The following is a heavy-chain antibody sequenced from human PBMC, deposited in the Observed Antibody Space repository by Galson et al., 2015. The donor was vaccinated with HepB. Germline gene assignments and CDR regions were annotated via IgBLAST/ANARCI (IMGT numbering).Heavy chain of an antibody. J-gene: IGHJ4*02. CDR3: ARETSHFQWLVGYYFDY. CDR2: ISSSSSTI. V-gene: IGHV3-48*01. D-gene: IGHD6-19*01. Sequence: SLRLSCAASGFTFSSYSMNWVRQAPGKGLEWVSYISSSSSTIYYADSVKGRFTISRDNAKNSLYLQMNSLRAEDTAVYYCARETSHFQWLVGYYFDYWGQGTLVTVSS. CDR1: GFTFSSYS.